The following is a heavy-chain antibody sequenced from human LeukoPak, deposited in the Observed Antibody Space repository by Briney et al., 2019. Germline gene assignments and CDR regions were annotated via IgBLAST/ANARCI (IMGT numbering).Heavy chain of an antibody. J-gene: IGHJ4*02. V-gene: IGHV3-30*03. D-gene: IGHD3-16*02. CDR3: ARVRYQTADY. CDR2: ISYDGSNK. Sequence: PGGSLRLSCAASGFTFSSYGMHWVRQAPGKGLEWVAVISYDGSNKYYADSVKGRFTISRDNAKNSVYLQMNSLRVEDTAVYYCARVRYQTADYWGQGTLVTVSS. CDR1: GFTFSSYG.